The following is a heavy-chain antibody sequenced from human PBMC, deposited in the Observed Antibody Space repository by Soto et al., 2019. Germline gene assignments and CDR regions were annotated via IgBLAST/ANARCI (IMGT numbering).Heavy chain of an antibody. D-gene: IGHD3-9*01. Sequence: PVKVSCKASGGTFSSYAISWLRQSPGQGLEWMGGIIPIFGTANYAQKFQGRVTITADESTSTAYMELSSLRSEDTAVYYCARDREYYDILTGSPHQYYYGMDVWGQGTTVTVSS. J-gene: IGHJ6*02. CDR3: ARDREYYDILTGSPHQYYYGMDV. V-gene: IGHV1-69*13. CDR1: GGTFSSYA. CDR2: IIPIFGTA.